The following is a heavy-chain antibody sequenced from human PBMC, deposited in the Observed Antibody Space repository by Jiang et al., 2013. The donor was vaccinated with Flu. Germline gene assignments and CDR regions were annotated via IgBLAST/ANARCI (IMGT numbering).Heavy chain of an antibody. V-gene: IGHV2-5*02. J-gene: IGHJ3*01. CDR3: AHKDVWGYPGQTDAFDV. Sequence: KPTQTLTLTCTFSGFSLTTAGVGVAWIRQPPGKALEWLALIYWDADKRYSPPLKSRLTITKDTSKNQVVLTMTNMDPADTATYYCAHKDVWGYPGQTDAFDVWGQGTVVTVSS. D-gene: IGHD7-27*01. CDR1: GFSLTTAGVG. CDR2: IYWDADK.